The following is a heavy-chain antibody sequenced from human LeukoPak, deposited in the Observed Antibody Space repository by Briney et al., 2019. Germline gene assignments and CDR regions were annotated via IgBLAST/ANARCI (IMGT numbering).Heavy chain of an antibody. J-gene: IGHJ4*02. CDR1: GYSISSGYY. CDR2: IYHSGST. CDR3: ARELGYSSSSSSAAFDY. V-gene: IGHV4-38-2*01. D-gene: IGHD6-6*01. Sequence: PSETLSLTCAVSGYSISSGYYWGWIRQPPGKGLEWIGSIYHSGSTYYNPSLKRRVTISVDASKNQFSLKLSSVTAADTAVYYCARELGYSSSSSSAAFDYWGQGTLVTVSS.